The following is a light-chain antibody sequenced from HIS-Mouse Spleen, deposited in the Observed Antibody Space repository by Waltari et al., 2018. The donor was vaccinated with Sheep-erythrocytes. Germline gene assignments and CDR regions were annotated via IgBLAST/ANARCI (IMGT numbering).Light chain of an antibody. J-gene: IGLJ3*02. Sequence: QSVLTQPPSASGTPGQRVTISCSGSSSNIGSNPVNWYQQLPGTAPKLLIYSNKQRPQGVPDRFSGSKSGTSASLAISGLQSEDEADYYCAAWDDSLNGPVFGGGTKLTVL. CDR2: SNK. CDR1: SSNIGSNP. CDR3: AAWDDSLNGPV. V-gene: IGLV1-44*01.